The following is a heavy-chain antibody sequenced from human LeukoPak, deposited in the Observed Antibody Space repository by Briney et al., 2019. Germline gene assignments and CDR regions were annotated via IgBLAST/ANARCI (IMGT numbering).Heavy chain of an antibody. CDR2: INPSGGST. V-gene: IGHV1-46*01. CDR1: GSTFTSNY. D-gene: IGHD3-22*01. Sequence: ASVKVSCKASGSTFTSNYLYWVREAPGQGLEWMGVINPSGGSTTSAQKFQGRVTMTRDTSTSTVYMELRSLRSEDTAVYYCARGPGPADDGGGYCFDYWGQGTLVTVSS. CDR3: ARGPGPADDGGGYCFDY. J-gene: IGHJ4*02.